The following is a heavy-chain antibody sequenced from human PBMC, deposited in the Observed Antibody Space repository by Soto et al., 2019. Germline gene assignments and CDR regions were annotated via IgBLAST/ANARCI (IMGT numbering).Heavy chain of an antibody. Sequence: SVKVSCKASGGTFSSYTISWVRQAPGQGLEWMGRIIPILGIANYAQKFQGRVTITADTSTSTAYMELRSLRSDDTAVYYCARDPPPPDYWGQGTLVTVSS. CDR3: ARDPPPPDY. J-gene: IGHJ4*02. CDR1: GGTFSSYT. CDR2: IIPILGIA. V-gene: IGHV1-69*04.